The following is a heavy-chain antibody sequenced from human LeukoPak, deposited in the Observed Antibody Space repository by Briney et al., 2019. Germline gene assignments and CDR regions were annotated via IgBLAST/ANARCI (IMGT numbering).Heavy chain of an antibody. CDR2: IYYCGST. CDR3: ARGWYNWNELHYYYGMDV. J-gene: IGHJ6*04. CDR1: GGSISSYY. Sequence: PSETLSLTCTVSGGSISSYYWSWIRQPPGKGLEWIGYIYYCGSTNYNPSLKSRVTISVDTSKNQFSLKLSSVTAADTAVYYCARGWYNWNELHYYYGMDVWGKGTTVTVSS. D-gene: IGHD1-1*01. V-gene: IGHV4-59*01.